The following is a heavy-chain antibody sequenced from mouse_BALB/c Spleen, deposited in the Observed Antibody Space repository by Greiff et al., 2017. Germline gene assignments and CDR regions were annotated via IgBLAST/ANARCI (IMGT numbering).Heavy chain of an antibody. CDR3: ARGGNYYGSLDY. D-gene: IGHD1-1*01. CDR1: GFTFSSYA. V-gene: IGHV5-6-5*01. CDR2: ISSGGST. Sequence: DVMLVESGGGLVKPGGSLKLSCAASGFTFSSYAMSWVRQTPEKRLEWVASISSGGSTYYPDSVKGRFTISRDNARNILYLQMSSLRSEDTAMYYCARGGNYYGSLDYWGQGTTLTVSS. J-gene: IGHJ2*01.